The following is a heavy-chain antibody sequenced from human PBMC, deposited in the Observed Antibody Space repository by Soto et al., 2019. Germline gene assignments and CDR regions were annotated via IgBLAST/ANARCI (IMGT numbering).Heavy chain of an antibody. Sequence: GGSLRLSCAAAGFTFSSYAMSWVRQAPGRGPEWVSAINGRGASTYYADSVKGRFTISRDNSKNTLYLQMNSLRAEDTAVYYCAKFHFATVETGPGYYGMDVWGQGTTVTVSS. CDR2: INGRGAST. V-gene: IGHV3-23*01. CDR1: GFTFSSYA. CDR3: AKFHFATVETGPGYYGMDV. J-gene: IGHJ6*02. D-gene: IGHD4-17*01.